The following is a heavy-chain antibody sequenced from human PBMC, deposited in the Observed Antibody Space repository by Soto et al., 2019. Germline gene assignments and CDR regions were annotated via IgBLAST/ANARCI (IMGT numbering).Heavy chain of an antibody. CDR3: ARSGNVGAVDY. D-gene: IGHD1-26*01. CDR2: TYYRSKWYN. V-gene: IGHV6-1*01. Sequence: SQNLSLALAISGDSVSTKSSACNFIRQSPSRGLEWLGRTYYRSKWYNEYAVSVKGRITVNPDTSKNQFSLQLNSMTPEDTAVYYCARSGNVGAVDYWGQGTLVTVSS. CDR1: GDSVSTKSSA. J-gene: IGHJ4*02.